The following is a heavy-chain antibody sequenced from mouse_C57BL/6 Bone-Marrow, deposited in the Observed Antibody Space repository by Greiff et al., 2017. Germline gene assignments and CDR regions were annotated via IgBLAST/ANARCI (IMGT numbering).Heavy chain of an antibody. J-gene: IGHJ1*03. Sequence: QVQLQQPGAELVKPGASVKLSCKASGYTFTSYWMQWVKQRPGQGLEWIGEIDPSDSYTNYNQKFKGKATLTVDTSSSTAYMQLSSLTSEDPAVYYCASDGITTVVATDWYFDVWGTGTTVTVSS. V-gene: IGHV1-50*01. CDR3: ASDGITTVVATDWYFDV. CDR2: IDPSDSYT. D-gene: IGHD1-1*01. CDR1: GYTFTSYW.